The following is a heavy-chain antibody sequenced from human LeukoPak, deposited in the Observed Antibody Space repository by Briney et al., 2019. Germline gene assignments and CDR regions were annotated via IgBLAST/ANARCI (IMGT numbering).Heavy chain of an antibody. CDR1: GYTLTSYD. CDR3: ARGVFHDYGDYDY. D-gene: IGHD4-17*01. Sequence: ASVKVSCKASGYTLTSYDINWVRQATGQGLEWMGWMNPNSGNTGYAQKFQGRVTITRNNSISTAYMELSSLRSEDTAVYYCARGVFHDYGDYDYWGQGTLVTVSS. J-gene: IGHJ4*02. V-gene: IGHV1-8*03. CDR2: MNPNSGNT.